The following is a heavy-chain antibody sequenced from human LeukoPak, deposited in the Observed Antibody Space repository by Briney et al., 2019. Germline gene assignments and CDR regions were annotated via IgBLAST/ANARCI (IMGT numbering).Heavy chain of an antibody. CDR2: ITYSGST. J-gene: IGHJ6*03. CDR1: GGSISSSTYY. CDR3: ARDPYSGRYGDYYYYYMDV. D-gene: IGHD1-26*01. V-gene: IGHV4-39*07. Sequence: SETLSLTCTVSGGSISSSTYYWGWIRQPPGKGLEWIGSITYSGSTYYNPSLKSRVTISVDTSKDQFSLKLISVTAADTAVYYCARDPYSGRYGDYYYYYMDVWGKGTTVTISS.